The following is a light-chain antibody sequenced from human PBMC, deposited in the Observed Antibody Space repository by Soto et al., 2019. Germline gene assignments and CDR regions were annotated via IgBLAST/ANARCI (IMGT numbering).Light chain of an antibody. CDR2: EVS. J-gene: IGLJ2*01. CDR1: SSNVGSYNL. Sequence: QSVLTQPASVSGSPGQSITISCTGTSSNVGSYNLVSWYQQYSGKAPKLMIYEVSKRPSGVSNRFSGSKSANTASLTISGLQAEDEGDYYCCSYAGSSTLVFGGGTKLTVL. CDR3: CSYAGSSTLV. V-gene: IGLV2-23*02.